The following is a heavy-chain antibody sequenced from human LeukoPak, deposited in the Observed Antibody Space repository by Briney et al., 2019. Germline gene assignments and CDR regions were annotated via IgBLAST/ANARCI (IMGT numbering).Heavy chain of an antibody. CDR2: IVVGSGNT. D-gene: IGHD1-26*01. V-gene: IGHV1-58*02. CDR1: GFTFTSSA. CDR3: AADGGETNVGAFDY. Sequence: ASVKVSCKASGFTFTSSAMQWVRQARGQRLEWIGWIVVGSGNTNYAQKFQERVTITRDMSTSTAYMELSSLRSEATAVYYCAADGGETNVGAFDYWGQGTLVTVSS. J-gene: IGHJ4*02.